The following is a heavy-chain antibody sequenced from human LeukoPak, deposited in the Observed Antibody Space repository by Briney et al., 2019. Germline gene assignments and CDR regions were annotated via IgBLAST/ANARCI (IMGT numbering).Heavy chain of an antibody. V-gene: IGHV4-30-4*08. D-gene: IGHD3-22*01. CDR1: GGSISSGGYY. CDR3: ARAGEYYDSSGYYYPHDAFDI. CDR2: IYYSGST. J-gene: IGHJ3*02. Sequence: SETLSLTCTVSGGSISSGGYYWSWIHQHPGKGLEWIGYIYYSGSTYYNPSLKSRVTISIDTSKNQFSLKLSSVTAADTAVYYCARAGEYYDSSGYYYPHDAFDIWGQGTMVTVSS.